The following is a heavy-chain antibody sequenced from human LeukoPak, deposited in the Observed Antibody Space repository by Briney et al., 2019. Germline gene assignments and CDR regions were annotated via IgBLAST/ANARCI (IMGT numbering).Heavy chain of an antibody. CDR3: ARDAYTTTSNWLDP. V-gene: IGHV3-74*01. Sequence: PGGSLRLSCEASGFTLNKYWMHWVRQAPGKGLVWVSRITGDGSDIAYADSVKGRFTVSRDDAKNTLFLQMTSLRVEDTAIYYCARDAYTTTSNWLDPWGQGTLVTSPQ. J-gene: IGHJ5*02. CDR1: GFTLNKYW. CDR2: ITGDGSDI. D-gene: IGHD4-17*01.